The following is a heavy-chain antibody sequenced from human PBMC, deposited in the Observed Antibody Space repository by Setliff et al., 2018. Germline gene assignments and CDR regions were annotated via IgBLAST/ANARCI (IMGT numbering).Heavy chain of an antibody. CDR2: IRQDGFEE. J-gene: IGHJ3*02. D-gene: IGHD5-18*01. Sequence: SLKISCAASGFMFRGYLMAWVRQAPGKGLEWVASIRQDGFEEHYVDSVKGRFTISRDNGEDSMYLQMSSLRAEDTAVYYCTTVAIQIWSASGAFDIWGRGVLVTVSS. CDR3: TTVAIQIWSASGAFDI. V-gene: IGHV3-7*03. CDR1: GFMFRGYL.